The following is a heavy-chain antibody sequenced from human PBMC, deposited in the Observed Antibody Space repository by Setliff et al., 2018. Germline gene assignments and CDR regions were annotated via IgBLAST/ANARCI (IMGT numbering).Heavy chain of an antibody. Sequence: GGSLRLSCAASGFTFSTYRMHWVRQAPGKGLEWVAVIWDDGGNKYHADSVKGRFTISRDNSKNTLYLQMNSLRPEDTAVYYCTRTCSGSGCYAGLESWGQGTPVTVSS. J-gene: IGHJ4*02. D-gene: IGHD2-15*01. CDR1: GFTFSTYR. V-gene: IGHV3-33*08. CDR2: IWDDGGNK. CDR3: TRTCSGSGCYAGLES.